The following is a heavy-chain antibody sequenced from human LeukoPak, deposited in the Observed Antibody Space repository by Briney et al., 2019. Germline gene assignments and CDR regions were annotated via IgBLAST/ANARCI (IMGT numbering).Heavy chain of an antibody. Sequence: GGSLRLSCAASGFTVSNNFMSWVRQAPCKGLEWVSGIYSGGNTYYADSVGGRFTISRLSSKNTLYLEMNSLTTDDTAVYYCARESSVSGWYIYWGQGTLVTVSS. CDR3: ARESSVSGWYIY. CDR1: GFTVSNNF. D-gene: IGHD6-19*01. CDR2: IYSGGNT. V-gene: IGHV3-53*04. J-gene: IGHJ4*02.